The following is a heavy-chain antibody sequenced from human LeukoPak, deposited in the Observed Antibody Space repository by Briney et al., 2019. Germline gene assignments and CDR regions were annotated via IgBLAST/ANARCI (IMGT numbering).Heavy chain of an antibody. J-gene: IGHJ2*01. Sequence: SETLSLTCTVSGGSISIYYWSWIRQPPGKGLEWIGYIYYSGSTNYNPSLKSRVTISVDTSKNQFSLKLSSVTAADTAVYYCARDRRGSSGYLWYFDLWGRGTLVTVSS. CDR1: GGSISIYY. D-gene: IGHD3-22*01. CDR3: ARDRRGSSGYLWYFDL. V-gene: IGHV4-59*01. CDR2: IYYSGST.